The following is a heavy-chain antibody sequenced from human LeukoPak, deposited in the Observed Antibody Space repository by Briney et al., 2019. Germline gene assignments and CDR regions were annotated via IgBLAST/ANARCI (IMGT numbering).Heavy chain of an antibody. D-gene: IGHD2-2*02. V-gene: IGHV4-59*01. CDR3: ARSWGGYCSSTSCYNNWFDP. CDR1: GGSISSYY. Sequence: PSETLSLTCTVSGGSISSYYWSWIRQPPGKGLEWIGYIYYSGSTNYNPSLKSRVTIPVDTSKNQFSLKLSSVTAADTAVYYCARSWGGYCSSTSCYNNWFDPWGQGTLVTVSP. CDR2: IYYSGST. J-gene: IGHJ5*02.